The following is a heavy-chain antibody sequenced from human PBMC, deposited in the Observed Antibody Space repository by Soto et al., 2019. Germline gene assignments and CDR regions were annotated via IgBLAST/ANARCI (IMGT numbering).Heavy chain of an antibody. J-gene: IGHJ6*02. V-gene: IGHV3-33*01. CDR3: ARDRAQGQPAYYYYGMDV. D-gene: IGHD3-10*01. Sequence: QVQLVESGGGVVQPGRSLRLSCAASGFTFSSYGMHWVRQAPGKGLEWVAVIWYDGSNKYYADSVKGRFTISRDNSKNTLSLQMNSLRAEDTAVYYCARDRAQGQPAYYYYGMDVWGQGTTVTVSS. CDR2: IWYDGSNK. CDR1: GFTFSSYG.